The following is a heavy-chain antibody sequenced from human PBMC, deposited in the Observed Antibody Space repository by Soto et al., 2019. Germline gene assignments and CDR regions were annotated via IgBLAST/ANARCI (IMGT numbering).Heavy chain of an antibody. V-gene: IGHV3-23*01. D-gene: IGHD2-15*01. Sequence: EVQLLESGGGLVQPGGSLRLSCAASGFTFSSYAMSWVRQTPGNGLEWVSAISGSGGSTYYADTVKGRFTISRDNSKNTLDVQMNSLRAEDTAVYYCAKDIVVVLAAAASPRGYWGQGTLVTVSS. CDR3: AKDIVVVLAAAASPRGY. CDR1: GFTFSSYA. J-gene: IGHJ4*02. CDR2: ISGSGGST.